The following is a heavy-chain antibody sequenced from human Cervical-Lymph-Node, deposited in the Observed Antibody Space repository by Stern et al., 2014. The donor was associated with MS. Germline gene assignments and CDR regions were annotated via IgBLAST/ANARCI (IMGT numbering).Heavy chain of an antibody. CDR3: ARGSSWPYYFDY. J-gene: IGHJ4*02. D-gene: IGHD6-13*01. Sequence: VQLVESGGGVVQPGRSLRLSCAASGFTFSSYGMHWVRQAPGKGLEWVAVIWYDGSNKYYADSVKGRFTISRDNSKNTLYLQMNSLRAEDTAVYYCARGSSWPYYFDYWGQGTLVTVSS. CDR1: GFTFSSYG. CDR2: IWYDGSNK. V-gene: IGHV3-33*01.